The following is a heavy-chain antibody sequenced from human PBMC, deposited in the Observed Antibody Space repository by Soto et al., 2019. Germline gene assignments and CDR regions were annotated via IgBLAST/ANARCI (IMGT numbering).Heavy chain of an antibody. CDR3: ARDYDFWSGYRHSAFLDY. J-gene: IGHJ4*02. V-gene: IGHV1-46*01. CDR1: GYTFTSYY. Sequence: ASVKVSCKASGYTFTSYYMHWVRQAPGQGLEWMGIINPSGGSTSYAQKFQGRVTMTRATSTSTVYMELSSLRSEDTAVYYCARDYDFWSGYRHSAFLDYWGQGTLVTVSS. CDR2: INPSGGST. D-gene: IGHD3-3*01.